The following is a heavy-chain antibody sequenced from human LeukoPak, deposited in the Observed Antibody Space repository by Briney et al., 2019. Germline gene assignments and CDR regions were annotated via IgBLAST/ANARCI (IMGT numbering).Heavy chain of an antibody. V-gene: IGHV4-34*01. CDR1: GGSFSGYY. CDR3: ARGDEVGATRFDY. Sequence: PSETLSLTCAVYGGSFSGYYWSWIRQPPGKGLEWIGEINHSGSTNYNPSLKSRVTISVDTSKNQFSLKLSSVTAADTAVYYCARGDEVGATRFDYWGQGTLVTVSS. J-gene: IGHJ4*02. D-gene: IGHD1-26*01. CDR2: INHSGST.